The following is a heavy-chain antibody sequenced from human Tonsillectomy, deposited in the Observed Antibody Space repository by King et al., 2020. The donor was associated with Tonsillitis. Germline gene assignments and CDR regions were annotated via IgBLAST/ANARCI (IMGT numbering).Heavy chain of an antibody. CDR2: ISSSGSTI. CDR3: ARDRAYCGGDCYSAGVVDY. Sequence: QLVQSGGGLVKPGGSLRLSCAASGFTFSDYYMSWIRQAPGKGLEWVAYISSSGSTIYYADSVKGRFTISRDNAKNSLYLQMNSLRAEDTAVYYCARDRAYCGGDCYSAGVVDYWGQGTLVTVSS. V-gene: IGHV3-11*01. J-gene: IGHJ4*02. CDR1: GFTFSDYY. D-gene: IGHD2-21*02.